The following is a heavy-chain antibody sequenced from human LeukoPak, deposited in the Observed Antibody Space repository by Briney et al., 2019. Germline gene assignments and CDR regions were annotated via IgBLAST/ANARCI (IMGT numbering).Heavy chain of an antibody. D-gene: IGHD3-10*01. CDR2: IKYHGSDE. Sequence: GGALRLSCAASGFTFSDDWMSWVRQAPGKGREWVANIKYHGSDEHYVDSVRGRFTISRDNAKNSLFLQMNSLRAEDTAVYYCARIGGSGTYWDYWGQGTLVTVSS. J-gene: IGHJ4*02. CDR1: GFTFSDDW. V-gene: IGHV3-7*01. CDR3: ARIGGSGTYWDY.